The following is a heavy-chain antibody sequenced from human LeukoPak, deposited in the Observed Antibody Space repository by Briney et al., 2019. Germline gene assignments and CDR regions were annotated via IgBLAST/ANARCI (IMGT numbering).Heavy chain of an antibody. CDR1: GFTFSHYA. CDR2: ISGSGAST. CDR3: AKVRGYNYRYFDY. J-gene: IGHJ4*02. Sequence: GGSLRLSCAASGFTFSHYAMSWVRQAPGKGLQWVSTISGSGASTYYADSVKGRFTISRDNSRNTLYLQMNSLRAEDTAVYYCAKVRGYNYRYFDYWGQGTLVTVSS. D-gene: IGHD5-18*01. V-gene: IGHV3-23*01.